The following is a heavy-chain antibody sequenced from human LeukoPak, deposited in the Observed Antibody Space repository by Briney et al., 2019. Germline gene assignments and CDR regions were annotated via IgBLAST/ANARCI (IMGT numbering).Heavy chain of an antibody. CDR2: ISGSGGST. CDR1: GFTFSSYA. Sequence: GGSLRLSCAASGFTFSSYAMSWVRQAPGKGLEWVSAISGSGGSTYYADSVKGRFTISRGNSKNTLYLQMNSLRAEDTAVYYCAKEMELLGYYGMDVWGQGTTVTVSS. CDR3: AKEMELLGYYGMDV. V-gene: IGHV3-23*01. J-gene: IGHJ6*02. D-gene: IGHD1-7*01.